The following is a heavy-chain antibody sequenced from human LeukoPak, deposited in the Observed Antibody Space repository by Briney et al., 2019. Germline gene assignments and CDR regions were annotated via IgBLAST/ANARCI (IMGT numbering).Heavy chain of an antibody. CDR3: ARGYHSYDFWSGYYPLLYFDY. J-gene: IGHJ4*02. CDR1: GGSFSGYY. V-gene: IGHV4-34*01. D-gene: IGHD3-3*01. CDR2: INHSGST. Sequence: SETLSLTCAVYGGSFSGYYWSWIRQPPGKGLEWIGEINHSGSTNYNPSPKSRVTISVDTSKNQFSLKLSSVTAADTAVYYCARGYHSYDFWSGYYPLLYFDYWGQGTLVTVSS.